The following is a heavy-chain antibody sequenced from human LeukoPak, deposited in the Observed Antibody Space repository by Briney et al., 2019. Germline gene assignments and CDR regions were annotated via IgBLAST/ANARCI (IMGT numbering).Heavy chain of an antibody. CDR3: AREPDSYGSLDY. CDR1: GFIFSTYS. V-gene: IGHV3-23*01. Sequence: GGSLGLSCATSGFIFSTYSMNWVRQAPGKGLEWVSAISGSGGSTYYADSVKGRFTISRDNSKNTLYLQMNSLRAEDTAVYYCAREPDSYGSLDYWGQGTLVTVSS. D-gene: IGHD5-18*01. J-gene: IGHJ4*02. CDR2: ISGSGGST.